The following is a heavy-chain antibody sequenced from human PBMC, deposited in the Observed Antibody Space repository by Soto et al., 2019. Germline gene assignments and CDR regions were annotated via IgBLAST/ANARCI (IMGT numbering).Heavy chain of an antibody. J-gene: IGHJ4*02. CDR1: GFTFSSYA. Sequence: GGSLRLSCSASGFTFSSYAMHWVRQAPGKGLEYVSAISSNGGSTYYADSVKGRFTISRDNSKNTLYLQMSSLRAEDTAVYYCVKEKSYYDFWSGYTGYWGQGTLVTVSS. CDR3: VKEKSYYDFWSGYTGY. CDR2: ISSNGGST. V-gene: IGHV3-64D*08. D-gene: IGHD3-3*01.